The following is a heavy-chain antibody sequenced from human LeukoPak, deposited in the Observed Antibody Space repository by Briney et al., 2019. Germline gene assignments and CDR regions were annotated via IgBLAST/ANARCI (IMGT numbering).Heavy chain of an antibody. Sequence: PGGSLRLSCAASGFTFSSYWMHWVRKAPGKGLVWVSRINTDGSSTSYADSVKGRFTISRDNAKNTLYLQMNSLRAEDTAVYYCARVRLFLEWLSEFDYWGQGTLVTVSS. V-gene: IGHV3-74*01. D-gene: IGHD3-3*01. J-gene: IGHJ4*02. CDR3: ARVRLFLEWLSEFDY. CDR1: GFTFSSYW. CDR2: INTDGSST.